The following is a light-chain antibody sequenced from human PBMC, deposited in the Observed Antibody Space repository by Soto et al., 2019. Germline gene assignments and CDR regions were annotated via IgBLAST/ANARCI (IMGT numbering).Light chain of an antibody. Sequence: QSALTQPASVSGSPGQSITISCTGSSSDVGGYNYVSWYQQHPGKAPNLMIYEVINRPSGVSSRFSGSKSGNTASLTISGLQAEDEADYYCCSYTSSDTHLVFGGGTKLIVL. V-gene: IGLV2-14*01. CDR1: SSDVGGYNY. J-gene: IGLJ3*02. CDR2: EVI. CDR3: CSYTSSDTHLV.